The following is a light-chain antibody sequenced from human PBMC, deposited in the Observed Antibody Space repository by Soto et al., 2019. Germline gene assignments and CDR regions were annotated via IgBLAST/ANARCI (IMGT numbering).Light chain of an antibody. V-gene: IGLV2-14*01. J-gene: IGLJ1*01. CDR1: SSDVGGYNY. Sequence: QPALPQPASVSGSPGQSITISCTGTSSDVGGYNYVSWYQQHPGKAPKLMIYDVSNRPSGVSNRFSGSKSGNTASLSISGLQAEDEADYYCSSYTSSSTRVFGTGTKVTVL. CDR2: DVS. CDR3: SSYTSSSTRV.